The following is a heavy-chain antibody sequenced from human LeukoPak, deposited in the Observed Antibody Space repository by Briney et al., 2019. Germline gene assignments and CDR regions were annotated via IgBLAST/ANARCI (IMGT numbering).Heavy chain of an antibody. D-gene: IGHD4-17*01. CDR3: ARDRATTVTMGYFDY. V-gene: IGHV4-38-2*02. J-gene: IGHJ4*02. CDR2: IYHSGST. Sequence: PSETLSLTCTVSGYSISSGYYWGWIRQPPGKGLEWIGSIYHSGSTYYNSSLKSRVTISVDTSKNQFSLKLTSVTAADTAVYYCARDRATTVTMGYFDYWGQGTLVTVSS. CDR1: GYSISSGYY.